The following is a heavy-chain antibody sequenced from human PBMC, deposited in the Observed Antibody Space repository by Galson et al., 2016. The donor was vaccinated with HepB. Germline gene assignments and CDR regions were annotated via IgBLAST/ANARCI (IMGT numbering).Heavy chain of an antibody. CDR2: IYHSGST. J-gene: IGHJ6*02. V-gene: IGHV4-4*02. CDR1: GDSISSTNW. CDR3: AGVTMHYDLLTGFRHFYYGMDV. D-gene: IGHD3-9*01. Sequence: SETLSLTCTVSGDSISSTNWWNWVRQLPGKGLEWIGEIYHSGSTNYSPSLKSRVSISLDKSRNQFSLNLTSVTAADTAVYYCAGVTMHYDLLTGFRHFYYGMDVWGQGTTVTVSS.